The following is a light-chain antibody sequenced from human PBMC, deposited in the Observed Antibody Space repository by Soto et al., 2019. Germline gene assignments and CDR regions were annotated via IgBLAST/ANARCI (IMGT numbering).Light chain of an antibody. CDR1: QSVSSN. CDR2: GAS. V-gene: IGKV3-15*01. Sequence: EIVMTQSPATLSVSPGERATLSCRASQSVSSNLAWYQQKPGQSPRLLIYGASTRATGIPARFSGSGSGTEFTLTVSRLQSEDFAVYYCQQYNNWPPYTFGQGIKLEIK. J-gene: IGKJ2*01. CDR3: QQYNNWPPYT.